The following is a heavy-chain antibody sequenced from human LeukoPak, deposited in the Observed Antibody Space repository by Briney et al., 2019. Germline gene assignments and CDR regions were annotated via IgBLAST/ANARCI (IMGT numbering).Heavy chain of an antibody. J-gene: IGHJ5*02. CDR3: ARSLRSYLYWFDP. Sequence: PSETLSLTCTVSGGSISSYYWSWIRQPPGKGLEWIGYIYYSGSTNYNPSLKSRVTISVDTSKNQFSLKLSSVTAADTAVYYCARSLRSYLYWFDPWGQGTLVTVSS. CDR2: IYYSGST. V-gene: IGHV4-59*01. CDR1: GGSISSYY. D-gene: IGHD3-16*02.